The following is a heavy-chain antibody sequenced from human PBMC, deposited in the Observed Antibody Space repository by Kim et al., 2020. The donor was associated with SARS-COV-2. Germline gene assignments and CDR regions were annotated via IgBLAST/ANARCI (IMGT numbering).Heavy chain of an antibody. CDR3: AKDILPIYYYYYGMDV. Sequence: SVKGRFTISRDNSKNSLYLQMNSLRTEDTALYYCAKDILPIYYYYYGMDVWGQGTTVTVSS. J-gene: IGHJ6*02. V-gene: IGHV3-43*01. D-gene: IGHD2-2*01.